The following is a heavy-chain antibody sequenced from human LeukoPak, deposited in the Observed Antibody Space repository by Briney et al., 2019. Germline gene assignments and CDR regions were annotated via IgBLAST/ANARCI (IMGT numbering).Heavy chain of an antibody. V-gene: IGHV3-21*04. CDR3: STEPRSLLY. D-gene: IGHD4-17*01. J-gene: IGHJ4*01. Sequence: PGGSLRLSCAASGFTFSSYSMNWVRQAPGKGLEWVSSISSSSSYIYYADPVKGRFTISRDNAKNSLYLQLNSLRPEDTALYYCSTEPRSLLYWGHGTLVTVSS. CDR2: ISSSSSYI. CDR1: GFTFSSYS.